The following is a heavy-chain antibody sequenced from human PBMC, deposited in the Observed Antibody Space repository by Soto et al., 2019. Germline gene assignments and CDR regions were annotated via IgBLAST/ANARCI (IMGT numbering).Heavy chain of an antibody. CDR3: ARSGGLQPIDY. CDR2: IYYSGST. J-gene: IGHJ4*02. Sequence: SETLSLTCTVSGGSISSGDYYWSWIRQPPGKGLEWIGYIYYSGSTYYNPSLKSRVTISVDTSKNQFSLKLTSVTAADTAVHYCARSGGLQPIDYWGQGTLVTVSS. CDR1: GGSISSGDYY. D-gene: IGHD4-4*01. V-gene: IGHV4-30-4*01.